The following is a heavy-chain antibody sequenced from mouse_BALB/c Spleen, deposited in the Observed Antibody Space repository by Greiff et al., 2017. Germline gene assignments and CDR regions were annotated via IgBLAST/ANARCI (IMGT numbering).Heavy chain of an antibody. CDR3: TGGIYAMDY. CDR1: GYTFTSYW. CDR2: IYPSDSYT. V-gene: IGHV1-69*02. Sequence: QVQLQQPGAELVRPGASVKLSCKASGYTFTSYWINWVKQRPGQGLEWIGNIYPSDSYTNYNQKFKDKATLTVDKSSSTAYMQRSSPTSEDSAVYYCTGGIYAMDYWGQGTSVTVSS. J-gene: IGHJ4*01.